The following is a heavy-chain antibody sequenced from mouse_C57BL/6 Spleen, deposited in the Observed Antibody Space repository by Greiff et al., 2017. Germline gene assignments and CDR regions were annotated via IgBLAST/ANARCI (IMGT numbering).Heavy chain of an antibody. J-gene: IGHJ2*01. Sequence: VQLQQPGAELVRPGASVTLSCKASGYTFTDYEMHWVKQTPVHGLEWIGAIDPETGGTAYNQKFKGKAILTADKSSSTAYMELRSLTSEDSAVYYCTRQDGSSPFDYWGQGTTLTVSS. CDR3: TRQDGSSPFDY. V-gene: IGHV1-15*01. D-gene: IGHD1-1*01. CDR2: IDPETGGT. CDR1: GYTFTDYE.